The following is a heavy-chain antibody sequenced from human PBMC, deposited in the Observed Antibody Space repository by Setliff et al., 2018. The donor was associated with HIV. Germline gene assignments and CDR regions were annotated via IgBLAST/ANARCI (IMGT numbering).Heavy chain of an antibody. Sequence: GSLRLSCVTSGFTFTNYGMTWVRQAPGEGLEYVSAISGSGGITYYADSVKCRFTLFRDTSKDTLYLQMNSLRAEDTAVYYCAKDGEGYDILTGLGYWGQGTLVTVSS. CDR3: AKDGEGYDILTGLGY. V-gene: IGHV3-23*01. CDR2: ISGSGGIT. D-gene: IGHD3-9*01. CDR1: GFTFTNYG. J-gene: IGHJ4*02.